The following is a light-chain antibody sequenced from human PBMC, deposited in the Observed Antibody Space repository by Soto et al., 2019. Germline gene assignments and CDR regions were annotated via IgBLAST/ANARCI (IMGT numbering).Light chain of an antibody. V-gene: IGKV1-39*01. CDR2: AAS. CDR1: RSISNY. J-gene: IGKJ2*01. CDR3: QQSYSTPYT. Sequence: DLQMSQSPSSLSASVGDRVTITCRASRSISNYLNWYQQIPGRAPKLLIYAASSLQSGVPSRFSGSGSGTDFTLTISSLQPEDFATYYCQQSYSTPYTFGQGTKLQIK.